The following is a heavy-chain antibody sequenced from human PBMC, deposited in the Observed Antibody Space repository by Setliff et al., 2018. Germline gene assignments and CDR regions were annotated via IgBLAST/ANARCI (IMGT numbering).Heavy chain of an antibody. CDR3: AKDHSSDLWVGILNPS. V-gene: IGHV4-34*10. CDR2: INYLGNT. D-gene: IGHD2-21*01. CDR1: GGSFSDSY. J-gene: IGHJ4*02. Sequence: PSETLSLTCAVYGGSFSDSYWSWIRQPPGKGLEWIGDINYLGNTNYNPSLKTRFTISRDNSRNTVYLRMNNLRVEDTAVYYCAKDHSSDLWVGILNPSWGQGTLVTVSS.